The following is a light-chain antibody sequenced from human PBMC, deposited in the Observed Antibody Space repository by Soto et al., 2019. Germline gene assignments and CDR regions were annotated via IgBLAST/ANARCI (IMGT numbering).Light chain of an antibody. Sequence: QSALTQPPSASGSPGQSVTISCTGTSSDVGAYNSVSWYQQHPGKAPRLMIHEVNKRPSGVPDRFSGSKSGNMASLTVSGLQAEDEADYYCNSHGGSNNFWVFGGGTKLTVL. J-gene: IGLJ3*02. CDR3: NSHGGSNNFWV. V-gene: IGLV2-8*01. CDR2: EVN. CDR1: SSDVGAYNS.